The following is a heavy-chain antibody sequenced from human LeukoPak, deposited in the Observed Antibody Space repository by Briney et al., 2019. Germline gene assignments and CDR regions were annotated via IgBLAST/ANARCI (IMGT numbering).Heavy chain of an antibody. CDR3: ARTDGDLDY. J-gene: IGHJ4*02. CDR2: MNPKSGFT. CDR1: GYTFTSYD. D-gene: IGHD4-17*01. V-gene: IGHV1-8*02. Sequence: ASVKVSCKASGYTFTSYDINWVRQATGQGLEWVGWMNPKSGFTGNAQKFQGRVTMTRDTAISTAYMELSSLGSEDTAVYYCARTDGDLDYWGQGTLITVS.